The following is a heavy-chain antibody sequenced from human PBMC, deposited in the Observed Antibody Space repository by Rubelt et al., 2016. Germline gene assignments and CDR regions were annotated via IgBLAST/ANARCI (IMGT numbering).Heavy chain of an antibody. D-gene: IGHD6-25*01. CDR3: ARSAAAAAGNFDY. V-gene: IGHV4-39*07. CDR1: GGSISSSSYY. Sequence: QLQLQESGPGLVKPSETLSLTCSVSGGSISSSSYYWGWIRQPPGKGLEWIGEINHSGSTNYNPSLKSRVTISVDTSKNQFSLKLSSVTAADTAVYYCARSAAAAAGNFDYWGQGTLVTVSS. CDR2: INHSGST. J-gene: IGHJ4*02.